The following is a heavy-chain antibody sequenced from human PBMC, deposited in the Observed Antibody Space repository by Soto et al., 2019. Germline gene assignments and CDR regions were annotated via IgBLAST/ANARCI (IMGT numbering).Heavy chain of an antibody. CDR2: INHSGST. CDR3: ARGITIFGVVIPHYYYGMDV. Sequence: SETLSLTCAVYGGSFSRYYWSWIRQPPGKGLEWIGEINHSGSTNYNPSLKSRVTISVDTSKNQFSLKLSSVTAADTAVYYCARGITIFGVVIPHYYYGMDVWGQGTTVTVSS. D-gene: IGHD3-3*01. CDR1: GGSFSRYY. J-gene: IGHJ6*02. V-gene: IGHV4-34*01.